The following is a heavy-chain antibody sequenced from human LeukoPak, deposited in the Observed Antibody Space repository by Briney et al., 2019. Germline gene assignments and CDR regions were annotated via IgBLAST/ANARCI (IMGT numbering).Heavy chain of an antibody. CDR1: GFTFSSYS. CDR2: ISFSSATI. D-gene: IGHD3-10*01. J-gene: IGHJ6*03. Sequence: QPGGSLRLSCEASGFTFSSYSMNWVRQAPGKGLEWVSYISFSSATIHYADSVKGRFTISRDNAKNSLYLQMNSLRAEDTAVYYCARDLRTNYYGSGSYYIGAIDLNHYYYMDVGGKGTTVTISS. CDR3: ARDLRTNYYGSGSYYIGAIDLNHYYYMDV. V-gene: IGHV3-48*04.